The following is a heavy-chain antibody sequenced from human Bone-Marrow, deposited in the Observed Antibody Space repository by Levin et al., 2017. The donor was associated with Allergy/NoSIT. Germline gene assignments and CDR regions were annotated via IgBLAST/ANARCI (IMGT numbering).Heavy chain of an antibody. CDR3: ARVAGGNSVPFDY. CDR2: MYYSGST. CDR1: GGSISNYY. D-gene: IGHD4-23*01. Sequence: SQTLSLTCTVSGGSISNYYWSWIRQPPGKGLEWIGYMYYSGSTNYNPSLKSRVTISIDTSKNQSSLKLSSVTAADTAVYYCARVAGGNSVPFDYWGQGTLVTVSS. V-gene: IGHV4-59*01. J-gene: IGHJ4*02.